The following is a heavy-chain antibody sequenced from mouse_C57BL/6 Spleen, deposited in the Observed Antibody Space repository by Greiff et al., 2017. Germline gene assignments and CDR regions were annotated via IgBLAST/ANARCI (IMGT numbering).Heavy chain of an antibody. V-gene: IGHV1-72*01. J-gene: IGHJ1*03. CDR1: GYTFTSYW. CDR2: IDPNSGGT. CDR3: ARSGHYGSSYGYFDV. Sequence: QVQLQPPGAELVQPGASVQLSCKASGYTFTSYWMHWVKQRPGRGLEWIGRIDPNSGGTKYNEKFKSKATLTVDKPSSTAYMQLSSLTSEDSAVDYCARSGHYGSSYGYFDVWGTGTTVTVSS. D-gene: IGHD1-1*01.